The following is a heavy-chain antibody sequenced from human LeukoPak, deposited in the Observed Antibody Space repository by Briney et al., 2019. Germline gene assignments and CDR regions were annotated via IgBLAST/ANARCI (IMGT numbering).Heavy chain of an antibody. J-gene: IGHJ4*02. CDR1: GFTFSSYW. V-gene: IGHV3-7*01. CDR3: ARSRGSDYDILTGIYSLDY. CDR2: IKQDGSEK. D-gene: IGHD3-9*01. Sequence: PGGSLRLSCAASGFTFSSYWMSWVRQAPGKGLEWVANIKQDGSEKYYVDSVKGRFTISRDNAKNSLYLQMNSLRAEDTAVYYCARSRGSDYDILTGIYSLDYWGQGTLVTVSS.